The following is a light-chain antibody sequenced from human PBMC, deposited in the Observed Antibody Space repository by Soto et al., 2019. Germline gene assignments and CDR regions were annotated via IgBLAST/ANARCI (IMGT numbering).Light chain of an antibody. V-gene: IGKV3-15*01. J-gene: IGKJ1*01. Sequence: IVIRHSPATLSGSPGERATLSCRASQSVSSNLAWYQQKPGQAPRLLIYGASTRATGIPARFSGSGSGTEFTLTISSLQSEDYAVYYCHQYNNWPPWTFGQGTKVDI. CDR1: QSVSSN. CDR2: GAS. CDR3: HQYNNWPPWT.